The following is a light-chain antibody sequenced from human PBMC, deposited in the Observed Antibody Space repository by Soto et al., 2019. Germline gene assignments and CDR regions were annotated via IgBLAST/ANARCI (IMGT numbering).Light chain of an antibody. Sequence: DIRMTQSPSSLSASVGDRVTITCRASQDISNYLAWFQQKPGKAPKSLIYAASSLQRGVPSKFSASGSGTDFSLTINSLQPEDFATYYCQQYKTYPLTFGPGTKVDI. V-gene: IGKV1-16*02. CDR2: AAS. CDR1: QDISNY. CDR3: QQYKTYPLT. J-gene: IGKJ3*01.